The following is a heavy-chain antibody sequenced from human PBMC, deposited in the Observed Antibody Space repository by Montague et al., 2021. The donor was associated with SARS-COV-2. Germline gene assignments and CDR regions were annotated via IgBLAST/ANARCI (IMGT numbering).Heavy chain of an antibody. Sequence: SLRLSCAASGFTFSSYSMNWVRQAPGKGLEWVSSISSSSSYIYYADSVKGRFTISRDNAKNSLYLQMNSLSAEDTAVYYCARDPYYDILTGYYNYWGQGTLVTVSS. CDR1: GFTFSSYS. J-gene: IGHJ4*02. D-gene: IGHD3-9*01. CDR2: ISSSSSYI. CDR3: ARDPYYDILTGYYNY. V-gene: IGHV3-21*01.